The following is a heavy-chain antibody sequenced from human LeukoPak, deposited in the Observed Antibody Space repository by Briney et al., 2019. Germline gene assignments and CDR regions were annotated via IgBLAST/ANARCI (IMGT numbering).Heavy chain of an antibody. CDR3: ARVARITIFGVVGKSPNWFDP. CDR2: IYYSGST. V-gene: IGHV4-39*07. Sequence: KPSETLSLTCTVSGGSISSSSYYWGWIRQPPGKGLEWIGSIYYSGSTYYNPSLKSRVTISVDTSKNQFSLKLSSVTAADTAVYYCARVARITIFGVVGKSPNWFDPWGQGTLVTVSS. J-gene: IGHJ5*02. CDR1: GGSISSSSYY. D-gene: IGHD3-3*01.